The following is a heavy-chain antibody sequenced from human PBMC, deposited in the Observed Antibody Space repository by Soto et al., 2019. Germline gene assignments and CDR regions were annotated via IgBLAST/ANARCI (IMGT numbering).Heavy chain of an antibody. D-gene: IGHD3-22*01. CDR2: IWYDGSNK. CDR3: ARDARMYYYDSSGTEFDY. V-gene: IGHV3-33*01. J-gene: IGHJ4*02. Sequence: GGSXRLSCAASGFTFSSYGMHWLRQAPGKGLEWVAVIWYDGSNKYYADSVKGRFTISRDNSKNTLYLQMNSLRAEDTAVYYCARDARMYYYDSSGTEFDYWGEGTLVTVSS. CDR1: GFTFSSYG.